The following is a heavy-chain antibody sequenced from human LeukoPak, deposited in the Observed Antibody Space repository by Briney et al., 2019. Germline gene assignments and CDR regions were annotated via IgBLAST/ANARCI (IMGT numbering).Heavy chain of an antibody. V-gene: IGHV1-3*01. Sequence: ASVKVSCKASGYAFTKYGMHWVRQAPGQSLEWMGWIYAGNGNTKYSQKFQGRVTITRDTSASTAYMEVSSLRSEDTAVYYCARDSKWSGDYWGQGTWSPSPQ. D-gene: IGHD2-15*01. J-gene: IGHJ4*02. CDR1: GYAFTKYG. CDR3: ARDSKWSGDY. CDR2: IYAGNGNT.